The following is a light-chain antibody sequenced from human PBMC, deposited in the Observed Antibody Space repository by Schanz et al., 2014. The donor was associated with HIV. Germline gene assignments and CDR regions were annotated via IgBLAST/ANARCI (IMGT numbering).Light chain of an antibody. CDR1: SSDVGGYNY. CDR2: EVT. Sequence: QSALTQPASVSGSPGQSITISCTGTSSDVGGYNYVSWYQQHPGKAPKLMIFEVTKRPSGVSNRFSGSKSGNTASLTISGLQPEDEADYYCSSYGGGDTLLFGGGTKLTVL. V-gene: IGLV2-14*01. J-gene: IGLJ3*02. CDR3: SSYGGGDTLL.